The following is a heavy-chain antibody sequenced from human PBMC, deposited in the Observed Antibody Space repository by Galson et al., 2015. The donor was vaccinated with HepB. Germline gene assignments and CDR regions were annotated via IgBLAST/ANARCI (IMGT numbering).Heavy chain of an antibody. J-gene: IGHJ3*02. Sequence: SLRLSCAASGFTFSDYYMSWIRQAPGKGLEWVSYISSSSSYTNYADSVKGRSTISRDNAKNSLYLQMNSLRAEDTAVYYCARPTATVVKDRAFDIWGQGTMVTVSS. CDR1: GFTFSDYY. D-gene: IGHD4-23*01. CDR2: ISSSSSYT. CDR3: ARPTATVVKDRAFDI. V-gene: IGHV3-11*06.